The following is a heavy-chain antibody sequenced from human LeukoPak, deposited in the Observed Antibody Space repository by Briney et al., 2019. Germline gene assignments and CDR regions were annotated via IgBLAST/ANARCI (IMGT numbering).Heavy chain of an antibody. D-gene: IGHD6-13*01. CDR2: INPNSGGT. CDR3: AREDSSSWYRYHYYGMDV. CDR1: GYTFTGYY. Sequence: VASVKVSCKASGYTFTGYYMHWVRQAPGQGLEWMGWINPNSGGTNYAQKFQGRVTMTRDTSISTAYMELSRLRSDNTAVYYCAREDSSSWYRYHYYGMDVWGQGTTVTVSS. J-gene: IGHJ6*02. V-gene: IGHV1-2*02.